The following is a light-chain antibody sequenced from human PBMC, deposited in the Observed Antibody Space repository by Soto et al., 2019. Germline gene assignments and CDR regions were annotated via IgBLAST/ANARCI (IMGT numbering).Light chain of an antibody. CDR3: QQYNTWPLT. V-gene: IGKV1-5*01. CDR1: QSISSW. J-gene: IGKJ4*01. CDR2: EAS. Sequence: DIVMTQSPSTLSVSLGDRVTISCRASQSISSWLAWYQQKPGKAPSLLIYEASSMASGVPARFSGSGSGTEFTLTISSLQTDDFATYYCQQYNTWPLTFGGGTKVEIK.